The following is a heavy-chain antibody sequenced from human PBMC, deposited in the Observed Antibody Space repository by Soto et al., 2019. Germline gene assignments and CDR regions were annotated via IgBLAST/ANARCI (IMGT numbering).Heavy chain of an antibody. CDR3: SKGHRSTAPVGFDA. D-gene: IGHD2-2*01. J-gene: IGHJ5*02. Sequence: GGSLRLSCAASGFTFSRHAMTWVRQAPGKGLEWVAVISATGGSTSFADSVKGRFTISRDNSKNTLYLQMNNLRVEDTAIYYCSKGHRSTAPVGFDAWGQGELVTVSS. V-gene: IGHV3-23*01. CDR2: ISATGGST. CDR1: GFTFSRHA.